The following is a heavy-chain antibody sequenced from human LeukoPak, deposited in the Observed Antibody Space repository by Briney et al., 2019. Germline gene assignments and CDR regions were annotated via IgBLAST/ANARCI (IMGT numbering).Heavy chain of an antibody. CDR3: AKVRLSNPLSDYGMDV. V-gene: IGHV3-23*01. D-gene: IGHD4-11*01. Sequence: GGSLRLSCAASGFTFSSYAMSWVRQAPGKGLEWVSAISGSGGSTYYADSVKGRFTISRDNSKNTLYLQMNSLRAEDTAVYYCAKVRLSNPLSDYGMDVWGQGTAVTVSS. CDR2: ISGSGGST. J-gene: IGHJ6*02. CDR1: GFTFSSYA.